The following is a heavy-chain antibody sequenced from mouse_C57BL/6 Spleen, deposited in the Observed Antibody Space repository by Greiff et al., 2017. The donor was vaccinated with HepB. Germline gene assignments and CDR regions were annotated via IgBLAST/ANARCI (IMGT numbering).Heavy chain of an antibody. J-gene: IGHJ4*01. V-gene: IGHV1-72*01. D-gene: IGHD2-4*01. CDR2: IDPNSGGT. Sequence: VQLQHPGAELVKPGASVKLSCKASGYTFTSYWMHWVKQRPGRGLEWIGRIDPNSGGTKYNEKFKSKATLTVDKPSSTAYMQLSSLTSEDSAVYYCARSPFYYDYDDYAMDYWGQGTSVTVSS. CDR1: GYTFTSYW. CDR3: ARSPFYYDYDDYAMDY.